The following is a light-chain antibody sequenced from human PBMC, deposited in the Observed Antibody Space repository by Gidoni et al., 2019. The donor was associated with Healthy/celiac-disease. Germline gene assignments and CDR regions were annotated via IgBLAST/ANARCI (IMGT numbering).Light chain of an antibody. Sequence: ELVLPQSPGTLSLSPGTRATLSCRASHSVSSSYLAWYQQTPGQAPRLLIYGASSRATCIPDRCSGSGSGTDFTLTISRLEPEDFAVYYCQQYGSSPPGLTFGGGTKVEIK. J-gene: IGKJ4*01. CDR2: GAS. CDR1: HSVSSSY. V-gene: IGKV3-20*01. CDR3: QQYGSSPPGLT.